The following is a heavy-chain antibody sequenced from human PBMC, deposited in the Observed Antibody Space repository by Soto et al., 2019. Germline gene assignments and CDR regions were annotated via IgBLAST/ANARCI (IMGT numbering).Heavy chain of an antibody. CDR3: ARDRYDSSCYVIIDAFDI. V-gene: IGHV4-4*02. J-gene: IGHJ3*02. Sequence: QVQLQESGPGLVKPSGTLSLTGAVSGGSISSSNWWSWVRQPPGTGLAWIGEIYHSGSTNYNPSLKSRVTISVDTAKNQFSLKLSSVTASDTAVYYCARDRYDSSCYVIIDAFDIWGQGTMVTVSS. D-gene: IGHD3-22*01. CDR1: GGSISSSNW. CDR2: IYHSGST.